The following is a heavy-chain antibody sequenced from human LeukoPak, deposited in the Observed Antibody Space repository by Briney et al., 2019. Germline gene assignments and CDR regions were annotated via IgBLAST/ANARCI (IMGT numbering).Heavy chain of an antibody. D-gene: IGHD3-22*01. CDR2: IYSGGST. CDR3: ARDGNYYDSSRAFDI. Sequence: GGSLRLSCAASGFTVSSNYMSWVRQAPGKGLEWVSVIYSGGSTYYADSVKGRFTISRDNSKNTLYLQMNSLRAEDTAVYYCARDGNYYDSSRAFDIWGQGTLVTVSS. V-gene: IGHV3-53*01. J-gene: IGHJ4*02. CDR1: GFTVSSNY.